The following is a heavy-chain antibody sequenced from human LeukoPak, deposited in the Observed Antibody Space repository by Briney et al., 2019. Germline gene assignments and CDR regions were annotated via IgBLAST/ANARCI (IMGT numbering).Heavy chain of an antibody. V-gene: IGHV3-23*01. CDR1: GLTFSTYS. Sequence: GGSLRLSCAVSGLTFSTYSMTWVRQAPGKGLEWVSSIYNSGAKIFYADSVKGRFTISRDNSKNMLYLQMNSLRVEDTAVYYCAKDVAPDSGWDLDYWGQGTLVTVSS. J-gene: IGHJ4*02. CDR3: AKDVAPDSGWDLDY. CDR2: IYNSGAKI. D-gene: IGHD6-19*01.